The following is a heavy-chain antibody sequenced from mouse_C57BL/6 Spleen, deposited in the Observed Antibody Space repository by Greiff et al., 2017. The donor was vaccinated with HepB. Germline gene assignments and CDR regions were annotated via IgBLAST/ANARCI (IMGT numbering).Heavy chain of an antibody. CDR3: ARPPLFDEAMDY. Sequence: VQLQQSGPELVKPGASVKISCKASGYAFSSSWMNWVKQRPGQGLEWIGRIYPGDGDTNYNGKFKGKATLTADKSSSTAYMQLSSLTSEDSAVYFCARPPLFDEAMDYWGQGTSVTVSS. J-gene: IGHJ4*01. CDR2: IYPGDGDT. V-gene: IGHV1-82*01. CDR1: GYAFSSSW.